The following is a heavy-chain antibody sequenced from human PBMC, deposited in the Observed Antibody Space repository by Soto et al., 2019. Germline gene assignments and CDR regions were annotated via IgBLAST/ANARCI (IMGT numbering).Heavy chain of an antibody. D-gene: IGHD3-3*01. CDR3: ARDRYDFWSGLPLYGKDV. V-gene: IGHV3-21*01. CDR1: GFTFSSYS. J-gene: IGHJ6*02. CDR2: ISSSSSYI. Sequence: PGGSLRLSCASSGFTFSSYSMNWVRQAPGKGLEWVSSISSSSSYIYYADSVKGRFTISRDNAKNSLYLQMNSLRAEDTAVYYCARDRYDFWSGLPLYGKDVWGQGTTVTVSS.